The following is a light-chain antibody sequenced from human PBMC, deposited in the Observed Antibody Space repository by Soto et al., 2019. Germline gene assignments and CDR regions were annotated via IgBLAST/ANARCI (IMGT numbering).Light chain of an antibody. V-gene: IGLV1-40*01. Sequence: QSVLTQPPSVSGAPGQRVTISCTGSSSNIGAGYPVHWYQQLPGTAPKLLVAGNRPSGVPDRFSVSKSGASASLAITGLQAEDEADYYCAAWDDSLNGYVFGTGTKVTVL. J-gene: IGLJ1*01. CDR3: AAWDDSLNGYV. CDR2: G. CDR1: SSNIGAGYP.